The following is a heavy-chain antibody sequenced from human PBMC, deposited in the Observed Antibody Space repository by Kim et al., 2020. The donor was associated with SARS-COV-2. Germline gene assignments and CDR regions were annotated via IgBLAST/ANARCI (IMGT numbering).Heavy chain of an antibody. CDR3: AKDFSGTSHLFDY. Sequence: GGSLRLSCAASGFTFNNYAMTWVRQAPGKGLEWVSTISANGYNTFYADSVKGRFAISRDNSKNTLYLQMNSLRAEDTALYYCAKDFSGTSHLFDYWGQGTLVTVSS. J-gene: IGHJ4*02. CDR2: ISANGYNT. D-gene: IGHD3-10*01. V-gene: IGHV3-23*01. CDR1: GFTFNNYA.